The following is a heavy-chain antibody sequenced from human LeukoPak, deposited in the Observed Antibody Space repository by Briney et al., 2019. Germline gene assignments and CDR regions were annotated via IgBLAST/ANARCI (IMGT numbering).Heavy chain of an antibody. J-gene: IGHJ4*02. V-gene: IGHV1-8*01. CDR2: MNPNSGNT. D-gene: IGHD6-13*01. Sequence: ASVKVSCTASGYTFTGYDINWVRQATGQGLEWMGWMNPNSGNTGYAQTFQGRVTMTRNTSISTAYMELHSLRSEDTAVYYCARAGSSWLTGEMIDYWGQGTLVTVSS. CDR3: ARAGSSWLTGEMIDY. CDR1: GYTFTGYD.